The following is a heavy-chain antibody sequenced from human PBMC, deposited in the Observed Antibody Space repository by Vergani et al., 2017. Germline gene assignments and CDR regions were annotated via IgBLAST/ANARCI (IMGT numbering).Heavy chain of an antibody. V-gene: IGHV4-34*01. J-gene: IGHJ4*02. CDR3: ARDRYYDSSGYET. Sequence: QVQLQQWGAGLLKPSETLSLTCAVYGGSFSGYYWSWIRQPPGKGLEWIGEINHSGSTNYNPSLKSRVTISVDTSKNQFSLKLSSVTAADTAVYYCARDRYYDSSGYETWGRGTLVTVSS. D-gene: IGHD3-22*01. CDR1: GGSFSGYY. CDR2: INHSGST.